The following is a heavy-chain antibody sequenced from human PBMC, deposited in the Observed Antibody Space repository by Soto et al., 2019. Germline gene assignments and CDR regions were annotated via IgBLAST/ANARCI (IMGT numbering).Heavy chain of an antibody. D-gene: IGHD2-2*01. CDR3: ARVRIPYQPLFFDY. CDR2: IIPIFGTA. Sequence: ASVKVSCKASGGTFSSYAISWVRQAPGQGLEWMGGIIPIFGTANYAQKFQGRVTITADKSTSTAYMELSSLRSEDTAVYYCARVRIPYQPLFFDYWGQGTLVTVSS. J-gene: IGHJ4*02. V-gene: IGHV1-69*06. CDR1: GGTFSSYA.